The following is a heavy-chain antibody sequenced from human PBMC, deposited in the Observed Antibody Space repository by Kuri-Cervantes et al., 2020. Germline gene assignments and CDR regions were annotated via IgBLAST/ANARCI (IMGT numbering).Heavy chain of an antibody. J-gene: IGHJ4*02. V-gene: IGHV1-18*01. CDR3: ARAYSSDWDYDY. CDR2: ISAYNGNT. D-gene: IGHD6-19*01. CDR1: GYTFTSYG. Sequence: ASVKVSCKASGYTFTSYGISWVRQAPGQGLEWMGWISAYNGNTNYAPKFQGRVTMTTDTSTSTAYMELRSLRSDDTAVYYCARAYSSDWDYDYWGQGTLVTVSS.